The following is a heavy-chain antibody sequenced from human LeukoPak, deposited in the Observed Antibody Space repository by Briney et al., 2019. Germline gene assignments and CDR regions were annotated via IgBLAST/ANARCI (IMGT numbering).Heavy chain of an antibody. CDR2: VFDSGGT. CDR3: ARGYSSSWNYFDY. CDR1: GGSISNYW. Sequence: SVTLSLTCTVSGGSISNYWWSWIRQPPGKGLEWIGYVFDSGGTNYNPSLKSRVTISVDTSKKQSSLKLSSVTAADTAVYYCARGYSSSWNYFDYWGQGTLVTV. D-gene: IGHD6-13*01. V-gene: IGHV4-59*01. J-gene: IGHJ4*02.